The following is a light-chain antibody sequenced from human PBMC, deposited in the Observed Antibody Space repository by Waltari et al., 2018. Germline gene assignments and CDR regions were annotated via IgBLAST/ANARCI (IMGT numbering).Light chain of an antibody. V-gene: IGLV1-47*01. Sequence: QSVLTQPPSASATPGQRVTISCSGSYSNVGNDNVYWYQQLPGTAPRLLIYNNDVRAPGVSDRFSGSKSGTSAFLAISGFRSEDEADYYCAAWDGSLSGYVFGIGTKVTVL. CDR3: AAWDGSLSGYV. CDR1: YSNVGNDN. J-gene: IGLJ1*01. CDR2: NND.